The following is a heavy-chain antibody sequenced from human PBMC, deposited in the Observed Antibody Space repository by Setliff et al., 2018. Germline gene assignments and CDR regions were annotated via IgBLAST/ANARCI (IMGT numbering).Heavy chain of an antibody. CDR3: AIDYGPTGTPYH. CDR2: IDPRDDFT. CDR1: GYSFSDFY. D-gene: IGHD1-1*01. Sequence: ASVKVSCKASGYSFSDFYMHWVRQVPGEGLEALGRIDPRDDFTVYAERFKDRLTITADTSIDTSYMEMSSLRFEDTAVYYCAIDYGPTGTPYHWGQGTPVTVPQ. J-gene: IGHJ4*02. V-gene: IGHV1-69-2*01.